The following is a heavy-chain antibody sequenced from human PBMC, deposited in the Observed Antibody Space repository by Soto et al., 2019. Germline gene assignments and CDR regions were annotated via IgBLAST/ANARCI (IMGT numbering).Heavy chain of an antibody. Sequence: SQTLSLTCTVSGGSISSSSYYWGWIRQPPGKGLEWIGSIYYSGSTYYNPSLKSRVTISVDTSKNQFSLKLSSVTAADTAVYYCARSPAGGNSLINWFDPWGQGTLVTVSS. CDR2: IYYSGST. D-gene: IGHD2-21*02. CDR3: ARSPAGGNSLINWFDP. CDR1: GGSISSSSYY. V-gene: IGHV4-39*01. J-gene: IGHJ5*02.